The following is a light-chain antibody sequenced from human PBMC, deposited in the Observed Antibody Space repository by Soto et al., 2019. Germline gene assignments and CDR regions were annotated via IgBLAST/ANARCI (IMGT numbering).Light chain of an antibody. V-gene: IGLV1-40*01. CDR3: QTYDSSLSGLYV. CDR1: SSNIGAGSD. J-gene: IGLJ1*01. CDR2: GNP. Sequence: QSALTQPPSISGAPGQRVTISCTGSSSNIGAGSDVHWYHQLPGTAPKLLIYGNPNRPSGVPDRFSGSKSGTSASLAIAGLQTEDEGDYYCQTYDSSLSGLYVFGTGTKVTVL.